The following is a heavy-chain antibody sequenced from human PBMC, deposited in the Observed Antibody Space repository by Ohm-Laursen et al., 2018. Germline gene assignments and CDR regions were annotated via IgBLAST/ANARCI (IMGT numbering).Heavy chain of an antibody. J-gene: IGHJ3*02. Sequence: SQTLSLTCSVSGGSIKTYYWSWIRQPAGKRLEWIGRVYTSGSTNYNPSLKSRVTMSVDTSKNQFSLKLSSVTAADTAVYYCARRGHAFDIWGQGTMVTVSS. CDR1: GGSIKTYY. V-gene: IGHV4-4*07. CDR3: ARRGHAFDI. CDR2: VYTSGST.